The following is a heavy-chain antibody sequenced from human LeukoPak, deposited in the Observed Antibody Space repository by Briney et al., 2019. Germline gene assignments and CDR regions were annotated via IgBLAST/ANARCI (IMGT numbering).Heavy chain of an antibody. Sequence: GGSLRLSCTASGFTFRNYAMSWVRRAPGKGLEWVSAISGSGGATDYADSVKGRFTVSRDNAKNSLYLQMNSLRAEDTAVYYCAREQTRIAARTSDYWGQGTLVTVSS. CDR3: AREQTRIAARTSDY. CDR2: ISGSGGAT. D-gene: IGHD6-6*01. CDR1: GFTFRNYA. J-gene: IGHJ4*02. V-gene: IGHV3-23*01.